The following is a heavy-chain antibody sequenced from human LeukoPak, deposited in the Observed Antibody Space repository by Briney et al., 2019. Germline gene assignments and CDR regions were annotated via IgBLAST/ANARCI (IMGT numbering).Heavy chain of an antibody. CDR3: ARAFTPGIAVAGRGY. CDR2: ISYDGSNK. D-gene: IGHD6-19*01. V-gene: IGHV3-30-3*01. Sequence: GGSLRLSCAASGFTFSSYAMHWVRQAPGKGLEWVAVISYDGSNKYYADSVKGRFTISRDNSKNTLYLQMNSLRAEDTAVYYCARAFTPGIAVAGRGYWGQGTLLTVSS. CDR1: GFTFSSYA. J-gene: IGHJ4*02.